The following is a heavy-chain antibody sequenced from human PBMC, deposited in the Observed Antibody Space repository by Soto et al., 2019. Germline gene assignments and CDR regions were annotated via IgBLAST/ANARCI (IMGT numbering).Heavy chain of an antibody. CDR1: GFSFSDHY. CDR3: ARAHDSSGLGAYFDY. CDR2: IRHKVNKYTT. J-gene: IGHJ4*02. Sequence: EVQLVESGGGLVQPGGSLRLSCVASGFSFSDHYMDWVRQAPGKGLEWVGRIRHKVNKYTTEYAASVKGRFIISRDDSQSSLYLQMDSLKTEDTAVYYCARAHDSSGLGAYFDYWGLGNLVTVSS. D-gene: IGHD6-13*01. V-gene: IGHV3-72*01.